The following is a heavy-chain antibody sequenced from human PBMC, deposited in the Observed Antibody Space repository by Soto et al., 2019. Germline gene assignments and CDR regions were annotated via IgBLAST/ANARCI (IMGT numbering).Heavy chain of an antibody. J-gene: IGHJ4*02. Sequence: GGSLRLSCAASGFTFSSYAMSWVRQAPGKGLEWVSAISGSGGSTYYADSVKGRFTISRDNSKNTLYLQMNSLRAEDTAVYYCAKGPCSGGSCYHRFDYWGQGTLVTVSS. CDR1: GFTFSSYA. V-gene: IGHV3-23*01. CDR2: ISGSGGST. D-gene: IGHD2-15*01. CDR3: AKGPCSGGSCYHRFDY.